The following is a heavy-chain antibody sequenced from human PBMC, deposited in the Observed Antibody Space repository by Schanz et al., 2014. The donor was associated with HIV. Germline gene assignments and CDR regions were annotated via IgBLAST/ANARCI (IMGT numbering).Heavy chain of an antibody. CDR1: GFRLSDYY. J-gene: IGHJ3*02. CDR2: ISRSGSTM. Sequence: QVQLVESGGDLVKPGGSLRLSCAASGFRLSDYYMSWIRQAPGKGLEWVSYISRSGSTMYYAESVKGRFTISRDNAKNSLYLQMSSLRVEDTAVYYCTRSFNRGSRAFDAFDIWGQGTMVTVSS. CDR3: TRSFNRGSRAFDAFDI. V-gene: IGHV3-11*04. D-gene: IGHD3-10*01.